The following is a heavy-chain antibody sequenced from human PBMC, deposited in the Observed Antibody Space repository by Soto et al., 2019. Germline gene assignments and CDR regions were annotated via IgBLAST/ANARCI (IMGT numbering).Heavy chain of an antibody. CDR2: ISSSSSYI. V-gene: IGHV3-21*01. Sequence: GGSLRLSCAASGFTFISYSMNWVRQAPGKGLEWVSSISSSSSYIYYVDSVKGRFTISRDNAKNSLYLQMNSLRAEDTTVYYCAREAAVAGTALDISGQGTMVTVSS. D-gene: IGHD6-19*01. CDR3: AREAAVAGTALDI. J-gene: IGHJ3*02. CDR1: GFTFISYS.